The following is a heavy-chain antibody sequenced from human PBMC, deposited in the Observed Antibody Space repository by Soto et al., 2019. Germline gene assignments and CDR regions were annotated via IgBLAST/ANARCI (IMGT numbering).Heavy chain of an antibody. CDR1: VGSISSYY. J-gene: IGHJ3*02. V-gene: IGHV4-59*01. CDR3: ARGPPRDAFDI. CDR2: IYYSGST. Sequence: PSETLSLTCTVSVGSISSYYWSFIRQPPGNGLEWIGYIYYSGSTNYNPSLKIRVTISVDTSKNQFSLKRSSVTAADTAVYYCARGPPRDAFDIWGQGTLVTVSS.